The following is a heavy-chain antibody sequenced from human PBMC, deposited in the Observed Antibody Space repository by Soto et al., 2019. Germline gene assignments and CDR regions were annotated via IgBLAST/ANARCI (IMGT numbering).Heavy chain of an antibody. CDR2: ISFDGGDK. D-gene: IGHD1-26*01. V-gene: IGHV3-30*13. CDR1: GFTFSSYG. CDR3: ARTHDANSAGAFDC. J-gene: IGHJ4*02. Sequence: QVPLVESGGGVVQPGRSLRLSCAASGFTFSSYGMHWLCQAPGKGLEWVALISFDGGDKHYADSVKGRFSISRDNVKTSLYLQMNSLRAEDTAVYYCARTHDANSAGAFDCWGLGTLVTVSS.